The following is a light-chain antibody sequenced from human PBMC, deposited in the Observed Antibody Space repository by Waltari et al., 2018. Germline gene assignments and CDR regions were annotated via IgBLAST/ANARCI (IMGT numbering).Light chain of an antibody. CDR2: GAS. CDR3: QQYNNWPPSWT. J-gene: IGKJ1*01. V-gene: IGKV3-15*01. Sequence: DISMTQSPATLSVSPGERATLASRASQSVSSNLAWYRQKPGQAPRLLIYGASTRATGIPARFSGSGSGTEFTLTISSLQSEDFAVYYCQQYNNWPPSWTFGQGTKVEIK. CDR1: QSVSSN.